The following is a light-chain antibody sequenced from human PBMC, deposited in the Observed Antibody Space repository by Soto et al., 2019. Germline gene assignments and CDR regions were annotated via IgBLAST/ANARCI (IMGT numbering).Light chain of an antibody. CDR3: AAWDDSLNVL. CDR2: SNN. J-gene: IGLJ2*01. V-gene: IGLV1-44*01. CDR1: SSNIGSNT. Sequence: QSVLTQPPSASGTPGQRVTISCSGSSSNIGSNTVNWYQQLPGTAPKLLIYSNNQRPSGVPDRFSGSKSGTSASLAIRGLQSEDEADYYCAAWDDSLNVLFGGGTKVTVL.